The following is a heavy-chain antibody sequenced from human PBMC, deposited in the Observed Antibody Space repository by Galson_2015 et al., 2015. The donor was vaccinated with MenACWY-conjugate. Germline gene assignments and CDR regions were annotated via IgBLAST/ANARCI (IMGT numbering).Heavy chain of an antibody. CDR2: IYHSGST. CDR3: AAYYYDSSGRVDY. CDR1: GYSISSGYY. Sequence: SETLSLTCTVSGYSISSGYYWGWIRQPPGKGLEWIGSIYHSGSTYYNPSLKSRVTISVDTSKNQFSLKLSSVTAADTAVYYCAAYYYDSSGRVDYWGQGTLVTVSS. D-gene: IGHD3-22*01. J-gene: IGHJ4*02. V-gene: IGHV4-38-2*02.